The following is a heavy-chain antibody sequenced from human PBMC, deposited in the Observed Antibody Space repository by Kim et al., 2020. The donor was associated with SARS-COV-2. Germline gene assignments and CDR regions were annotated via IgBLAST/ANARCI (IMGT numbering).Heavy chain of an antibody. CDR2: INAGNGNT. J-gene: IGHJ6*02. Sequence: ASVKVSCKASGYTFTSYAMHWVRQAPGQRLEWMGWINAGNGNTKYSQKFQGRVTITRDTSASTAYMELSSLRSEDTAVYYCARDQSHRTRVVPAASYYYYGMDVWGQGTTVTVSS. V-gene: IGHV1-3*01. CDR1: GYTFTSYA. CDR3: ARDQSHRTRVVPAASYYYYGMDV. D-gene: IGHD2-2*01.